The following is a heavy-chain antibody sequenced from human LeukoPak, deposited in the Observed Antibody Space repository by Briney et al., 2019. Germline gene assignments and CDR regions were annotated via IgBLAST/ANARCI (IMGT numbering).Heavy chain of an antibody. CDR2: ISGSGDSA. CDR1: GFTFTNYA. J-gene: IGHJ4*02. D-gene: IGHD3-22*01. V-gene: IGHV3-23*01. CDR3: AKWTRDFDYYDSSGYFDS. Sequence: GGSLRLSCVASGFTFTNYAMAWVRQAPGKGLEWVSGISGSGDSANYADSVKGRFTLSRDNSKNTVCLQMNNLRAEDTALYYCAKWTRDFDYYDSSGYFDSWGQGALVTVSS.